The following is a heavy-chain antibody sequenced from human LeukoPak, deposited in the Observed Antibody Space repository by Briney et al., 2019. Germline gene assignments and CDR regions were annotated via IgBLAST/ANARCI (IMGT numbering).Heavy chain of an antibody. CDR2: ISYDGSNK. Sequence: QTGGSLRLSCAASGFTFSSYGMHWVRQAPGKGLEWVAVISYDGSNKYYADSVKGRFTISRDNSKNTLYLQMNSLRAEDTAVYYCAKDICYGYCSGDLNYYMDVWGKGTTVTVSS. CDR3: AKDICYGYCSGDLNYYMDV. CDR1: GFTFSSYG. V-gene: IGHV3-30*18. J-gene: IGHJ6*03. D-gene: IGHD5-18*01.